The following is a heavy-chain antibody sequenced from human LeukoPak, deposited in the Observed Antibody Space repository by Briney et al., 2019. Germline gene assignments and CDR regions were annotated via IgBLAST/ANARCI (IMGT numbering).Heavy chain of an antibody. V-gene: IGHV3-23*01. J-gene: IGHJ4*02. D-gene: IGHD5-18*01. CDR3: ARGRFTYGPFDY. Sequence: PGGSLRLSCAASGFTFSSYGMSWVRQAPGKGLEWVSAISGSGGSTYYADSVKGRFTISRDNAKNSLYLQMNSLRAEDTAVYYCARGRFTYGPFDYWGQGTLVTVSS. CDR2: ISGSGGST. CDR1: GFTFSSYG.